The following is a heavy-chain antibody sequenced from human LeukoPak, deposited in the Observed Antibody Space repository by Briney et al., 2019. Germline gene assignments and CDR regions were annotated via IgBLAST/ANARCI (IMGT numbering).Heavy chain of an antibody. CDR2: IYYSGST. Sequence: SETLSLTCTVSGGSISSSSYYWGWIRQPPGKGLEWIGSIYYSGSTYYNPSLKSRVTISVDTSKNQFSLQLNSVTPEDTAVYYCARDSGEMATIHVGYFDYWGQGTLVTVSS. CDR3: ARDSGEMATIHVGYFDY. CDR1: GGSISSSSYY. V-gene: IGHV4-39*02. D-gene: IGHD5-24*01. J-gene: IGHJ4*02.